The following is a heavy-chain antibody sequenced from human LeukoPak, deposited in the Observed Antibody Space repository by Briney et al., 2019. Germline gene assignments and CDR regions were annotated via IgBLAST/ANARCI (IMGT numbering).Heavy chain of an antibody. D-gene: IGHD4-17*01. V-gene: IGHV4-59*01. J-gene: IGHJ4*02. CDR2: IHYSGST. Sequence: TTSETLSLTCSVSGGSISGYHWSWIRQPPGKGLEWIGYIHYSGSTNYNPSLKSRVSMSVDTSENQFSLKLSSVTAADTAVYYCARGMTPVTTNFDYWGQGTLVTVSS. CDR3: ARGMTPVTTNFDY. CDR1: GGSISGYH.